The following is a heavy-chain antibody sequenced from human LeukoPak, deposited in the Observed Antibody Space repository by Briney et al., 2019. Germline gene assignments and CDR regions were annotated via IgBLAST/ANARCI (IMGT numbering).Heavy chain of an antibody. D-gene: IGHD4-17*01. CDR2: ISGNGGST. V-gene: IGHV3-64D*09. Sequence: GGSLRLSCSASGFTFSRYAMHWVRQAPGKGLEYVSGISGNGGSTYYADSVKGRFTISRDNSKNTLYLRMSSLRAEDTAVYYCVKASTTVTSNWFDPWGQGTLVTVSS. CDR1: GFTFSRYA. J-gene: IGHJ5*02. CDR3: VKASTTVTSNWFDP.